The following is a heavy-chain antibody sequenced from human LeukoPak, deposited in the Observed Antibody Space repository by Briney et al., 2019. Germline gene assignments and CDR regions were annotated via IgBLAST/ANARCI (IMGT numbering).Heavy chain of an antibody. D-gene: IGHD3-3*01. J-gene: IGHJ6*02. CDR2: MNPNSGNT. CDR3: ARDSLRFLEWLSPSYGMDV. CDR1: GYTFTSYD. V-gene: IGHV1-8*01. Sequence: ASVRVSCKASGYTFTSYDINWVRQATGQGLEWMGWMNPNSGNTGYAQKFQGRVTMTRNISISTAYMELSSLRSEDTAVYYCARDSLRFLEWLSPSYGMDVWGQGTTVTVSS.